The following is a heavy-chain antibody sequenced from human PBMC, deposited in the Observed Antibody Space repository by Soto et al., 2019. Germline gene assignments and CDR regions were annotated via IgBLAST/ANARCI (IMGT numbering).Heavy chain of an antibody. V-gene: IGHV3-11*06. J-gene: IGHJ4*02. CDR1: GFPFSDYY. CDR3: ARGGGGGLFEH. CDR2: ISPKSTYR. D-gene: IGHD2-21*01. Sequence: GGSLRLSCATSGFPFSDYYMSWIRQAPGKGLEWLSHISPKSTYRNYADSVKGRFTVSRDNTKSSLFLQMNSLGVEDTAVYYCARGGGGGLFEHWGQGVLVTVSS.